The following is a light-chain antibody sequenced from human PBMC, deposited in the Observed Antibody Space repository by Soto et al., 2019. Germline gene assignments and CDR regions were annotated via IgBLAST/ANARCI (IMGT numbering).Light chain of an antibody. Sequence: QSVLTQPASVSGSPGQSITISCTGSISDIGTYNYVSWYQQHSGKAPRLIISDVSDRPSGVSNRFSGSKSGNSASLTISGLQPEDEAHYYCSSYTQTCILYVFGSGTRSPS. J-gene: IGLJ1*01. V-gene: IGLV2-14*03. CDR3: SSYTQTCILYV. CDR2: DVS. CDR1: ISDIGTYNY.